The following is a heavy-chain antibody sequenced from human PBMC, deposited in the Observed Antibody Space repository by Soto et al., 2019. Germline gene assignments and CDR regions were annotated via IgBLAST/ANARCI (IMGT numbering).Heavy chain of an antibody. CDR1: GFTPSRLS. J-gene: IGHJ3*02. Sequence: EVQLVQSGGALVQPGGSLRLSCAASGFTPSRLSMNWVRQAPGQGLEWISYINSAGSIIYYADSVKGRFTISRGNAKNSLYMQMNSLRAEDTAVYYCATGTDVRWLYNPNDALDIWGQGTMVTVS. CDR3: ATGTDVRWLYNPNDALDI. D-gene: IGHD3-9*01. V-gene: IGHV3-48*01. CDR2: INSAGSII.